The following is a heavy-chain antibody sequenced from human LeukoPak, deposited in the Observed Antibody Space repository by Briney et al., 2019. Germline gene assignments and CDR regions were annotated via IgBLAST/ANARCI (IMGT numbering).Heavy chain of an antibody. Sequence: GGSLRLSWAASGFTFHNGMHWVRQAPGKGLEGVAFIRFDGSATRYPDSLKGRFSISRDNSQNKLYLHMNSLKAEDTAVYYCVKDHDLDYTIHYWGRGSLVTVSS. CDR3: VKDHDLDYTIHY. CDR2: IRFDGSAT. V-gene: IGHV3-30*02. D-gene: IGHD4-11*01. J-gene: IGHJ4*02. CDR1: GFTFHNG.